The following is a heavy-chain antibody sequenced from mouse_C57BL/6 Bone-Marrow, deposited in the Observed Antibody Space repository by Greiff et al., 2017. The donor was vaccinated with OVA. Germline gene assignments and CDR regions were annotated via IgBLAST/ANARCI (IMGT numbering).Heavy chain of an antibody. D-gene: IGHD2-3*01. CDR1: GYTFTSYW. CDR3: ARYWDGYYWYFDV. CDR2: IDPSERYT. J-gene: IGHJ1*03. V-gene: IGHV1-50*01. Sequence: QVQLQQPGAELVKPGASVKLSCKASGYTFTSYWMQWVKQRPGQGLEWIGEIDPSERYTTSNQKFKGKATLTVDTSSSTAYMQLSSLTSEDSAVYYCARYWDGYYWYFDVWGTGTTVTVSS.